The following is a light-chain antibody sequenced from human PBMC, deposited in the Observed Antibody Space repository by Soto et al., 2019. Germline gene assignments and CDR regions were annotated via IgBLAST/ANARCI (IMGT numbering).Light chain of an antibody. Sequence: DIQMTQSPSTLYASVGDRVTITCRASQSINNYLAWYQQKPGKAPKLLIYDASSLQSGVPSRFSGSGSGPQFTLTISRLQPDDFATYYCQQYNSYPWTFGLGTKVEIK. J-gene: IGKJ1*01. CDR1: QSINNY. CDR3: QQYNSYPWT. V-gene: IGKV1-5*01. CDR2: DAS.